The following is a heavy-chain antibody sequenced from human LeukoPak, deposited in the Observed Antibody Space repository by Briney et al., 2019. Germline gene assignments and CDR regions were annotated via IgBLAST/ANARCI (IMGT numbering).Heavy chain of an antibody. CDR1: GGSISGYY. CDR2: IYPSGST. CDR3: GRDDDSSSNYWDY. D-gene: IGHD3-22*01. V-gene: IGHV4-4*07. J-gene: IGHJ4*02. Sequence: SETLSLTCTVPGGSISGYYWSWIRQPAGKGLEWIGRIYPSGSTNYNPSLKSRVTISVDKSKNQFSLKLSSVTAADTAVYYCGRDDDSSSNYWDYWGQGILVTVSS.